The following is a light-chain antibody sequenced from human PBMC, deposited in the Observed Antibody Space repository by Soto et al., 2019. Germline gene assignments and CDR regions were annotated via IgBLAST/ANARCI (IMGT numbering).Light chain of an antibody. CDR2: AAS. J-gene: IGKJ1*01. V-gene: IGKV3-20*01. CDR1: ESVSSNY. CDR3: QQYGSAPWT. Sequence: EIVLTQSPGTLSSSPGERATLSCRASESVSSNYLAGYQQRPGQAPRLLIYAASNRARGIPDRFGGSGSGTEFTRTVSRLEPEDFAVYYCQQYGSAPWTFGQGTKV.